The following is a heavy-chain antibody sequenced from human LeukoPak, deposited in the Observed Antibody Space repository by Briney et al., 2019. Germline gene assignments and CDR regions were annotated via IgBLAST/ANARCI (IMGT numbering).Heavy chain of an antibody. V-gene: IGHV3-53*01. D-gene: IGHD1-26*01. CDR2: IYSGGST. J-gene: IGHJ6*02. CDR3: ARDLVSGSYLSYYYGMDV. Sequence: GGSLRLSCAASGFTVSSNYMSWVRQAPGKGLEWVSVIYSGGSTYYADSVKGRFTISRDNSKNTLYLQMNSLRAEDTAVYYCARDLVSGSYLSYYYGMDVWGQGTTVTVSS. CDR1: GFTVSSNY.